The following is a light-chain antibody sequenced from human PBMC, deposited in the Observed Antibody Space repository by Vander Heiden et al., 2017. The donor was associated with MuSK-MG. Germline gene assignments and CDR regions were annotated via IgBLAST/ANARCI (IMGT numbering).Light chain of an antibody. CDR2: DVS. CDR1: SSDVGGYNY. Sequence: QSALTQPASVSGSPGQSITLSCTGTSSDVGGYNYVSWYQQHPAKPRKLMIYDVSKRPAGVANRFSGSKSGNTASLTISGLQAEDEADYYCSSDTSSSPWVFGGGTKLTVL. V-gene: IGLV2-14*01. J-gene: IGLJ3*02. CDR3: SSDTSSSPWV.